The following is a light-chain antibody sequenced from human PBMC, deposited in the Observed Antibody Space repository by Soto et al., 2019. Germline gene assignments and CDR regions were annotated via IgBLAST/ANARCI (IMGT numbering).Light chain of an antibody. V-gene: IGKV3-20*01. Sequence: ESASTHSRSTLSXXRWAXPKLXXGXSQSVSSSYLAWYQQKPGHATRLIIYGASSRATGIPDRFSGSGSGTDFTLTISRLEPEDFAVYYCQEYASWLLTFGGGTEFDI. CDR2: GAS. CDR3: QEYASWLLT. CDR1: QSVSSSY. J-gene: IGKJ4*01.